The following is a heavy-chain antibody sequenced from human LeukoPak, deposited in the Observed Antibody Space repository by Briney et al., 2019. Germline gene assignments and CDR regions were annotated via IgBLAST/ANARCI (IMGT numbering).Heavy chain of an antibody. Sequence: ASVKVSCKATGYTFIIHGISWVRQAPGQGLEWMGWISAYNGNTNYAQKLQGRVTMTTDTSTSTAYMELRSLRSDDTAVYYCARDRVGATKSSSALDVWGQGTTVTVSS. J-gene: IGHJ6*02. D-gene: IGHD1-26*01. CDR3: ARDRVGATKSSSALDV. CDR2: ISAYNGNT. CDR1: GYTFIIHG. V-gene: IGHV1-18*01.